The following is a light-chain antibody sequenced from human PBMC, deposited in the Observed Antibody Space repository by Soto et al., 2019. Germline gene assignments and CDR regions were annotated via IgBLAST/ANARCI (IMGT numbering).Light chain of an antibody. Sequence: QSALTQPASVSGSPGQSIAISCTGTSSDVGGYNLVSWYQQAPGTAPKLIIYDVNNRPSGAPDRFSGSTSGNTASLTISGLQAEDETDYFCSLYSSNGSLIFGPGTKVTVL. CDR3: SLYSSNGSLI. J-gene: IGLJ1*01. V-gene: IGLV2-18*01. CDR1: SSDVGGYNL. CDR2: DVN.